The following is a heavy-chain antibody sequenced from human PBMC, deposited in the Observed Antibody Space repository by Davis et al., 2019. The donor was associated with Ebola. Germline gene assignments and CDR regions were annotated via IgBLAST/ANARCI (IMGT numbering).Heavy chain of an antibody. J-gene: IGHJ4*02. CDR3: ARGWLRVGFDS. Sequence: HSQTLSLTCAISGDSVSSGGWNWIRQSPSRGLELLGRTYYSSKWYYDYAVSVKSRITINPDTSKNQLSLQLNSVTPEDTAVYYCARGWLRVGFDSWGQGTLVTVSS. CDR2: TYYSSKWYY. CDR1: GDSVSSGG. D-gene: IGHD5-12*01. V-gene: IGHV6-1*01.